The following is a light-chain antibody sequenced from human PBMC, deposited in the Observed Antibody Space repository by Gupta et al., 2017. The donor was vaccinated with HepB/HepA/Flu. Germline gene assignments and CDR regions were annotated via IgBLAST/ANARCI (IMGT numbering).Light chain of an antibody. J-gene: IGKJ1*01. V-gene: IGKV1-27*01. CDR1: QVISNS. CDR3: QNDNSFPRT. CDR2: AAS. Sequence: DIQMTQSPSSLSASIGDRVTITCRASQVISNSLAWYQQKPGKVPKLLIYAASTWHSGVPSRFSGGGSGTDFTLTISSRQPEDVATYYCQNDNSFPRTFGQGTKVEIK.